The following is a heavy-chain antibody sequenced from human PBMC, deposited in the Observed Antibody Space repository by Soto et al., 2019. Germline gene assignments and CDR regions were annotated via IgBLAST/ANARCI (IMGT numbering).Heavy chain of an antibody. D-gene: IGHD2-21*01. V-gene: IGHV1-69*01. CDR2: IIPMFPTA. J-gene: IGHJ6*02. CDR1: GGTFSNHA. Sequence: AVMVCCTASGGTFSNHASSWMRQAPGQGAGWVVGIIPMFPTADYAQRFQGRVTTTADDSTTTVYKELSGLRYDDTAMYYCARDDATYYGAASNGFFYYGMDVCGQGTTVTVSS. CDR3: ARDDATYYGAASNGFFYYGMDV.